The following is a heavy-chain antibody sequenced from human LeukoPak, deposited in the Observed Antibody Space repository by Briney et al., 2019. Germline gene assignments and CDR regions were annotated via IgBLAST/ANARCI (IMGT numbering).Heavy chain of an antibody. Sequence: DPSETLSLTCTVSGGFISSYYWSWIRQPPGKGLEWIGYIYYSGSTNYNPSLKSRVTISVDTSKNQFSLKLSSVTAADTAVYYCARRCKGRGSTSCYLSWGQGTLVTVSS. CDR2: IYYSGST. V-gene: IGHV4-59*12. J-gene: IGHJ4*02. D-gene: IGHD2-2*01. CDR1: GGFISSYY. CDR3: ARRCKGRGSTSCYLS.